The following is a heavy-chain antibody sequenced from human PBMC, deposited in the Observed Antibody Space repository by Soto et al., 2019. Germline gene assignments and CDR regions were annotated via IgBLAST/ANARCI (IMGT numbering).Heavy chain of an antibody. Sequence: QVQLVESGGGVVQPGRSLRLSCAASGFTFGSKAMYWVRQAPGKGLEWVAFISYDGSNEYYADSVQGRFTISRDNSKSTLYLQMNSLRADDTAVYYCAFGSPAPYWGQGTPVSVSS. D-gene: IGHD2-2*01. V-gene: IGHV3-30-3*01. CDR1: GFTFGSKA. CDR2: ISYDGSNE. J-gene: IGHJ4*02. CDR3: AFGSPAPY.